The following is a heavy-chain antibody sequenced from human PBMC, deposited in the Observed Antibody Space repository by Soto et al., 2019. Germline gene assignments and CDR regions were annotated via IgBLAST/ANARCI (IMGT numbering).Heavy chain of an antibody. CDR2: IYWDDDK. CDR1: GFSLSTSGVG. J-gene: IGHJ6*02. CDR3: AHHGYYSYGLDV. Sequence: QITLKESGPTLVKPTQTLTLTCTFSGFSLSTSGVGVGWIRQPRRKALEWLALIYWDDDKRYSPSLKSRLTISKDTSKNQVVLTMTNMDPVDTATYYCAHHGYYSYGLDVWGQGTTVTVSS. V-gene: IGHV2-5*02.